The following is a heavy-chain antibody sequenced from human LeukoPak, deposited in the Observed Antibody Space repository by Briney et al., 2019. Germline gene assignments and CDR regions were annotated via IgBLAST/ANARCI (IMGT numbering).Heavy chain of an antibody. D-gene: IGHD4-11*01. CDR1: GYTFTSYD. V-gene: IGHV1-8*03. J-gene: IGHJ4*02. CDR2: MNPGSGET. Sequence: GASVKVSCKASGYTFTSYDINWVRQATGQGLEWVGWMNPGSGETGYAQKFQGRVTITASTSTSTGYMELSSLTSEDTAVYYCARYRSAAYYFEYWGQGTLVTVSS. CDR3: ARYRSAAYYFEY.